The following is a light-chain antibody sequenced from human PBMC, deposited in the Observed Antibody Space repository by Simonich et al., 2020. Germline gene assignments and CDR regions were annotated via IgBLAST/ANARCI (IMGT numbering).Light chain of an antibody. J-gene: IGKJ1*01. Sequence: DIVMTQSPDSLAVSLGERATINCKSSQRALYSSNNKNYLAWYQQKPGQPPKLLIYWASTRESGVPDRFSGSGSGTDFTLTISSLQAEDVAVYYCQQYYSTPQTFGQGTKVEIK. CDR1: QRALYSSNNKNY. V-gene: IGKV4-1*01. CDR2: WAS. CDR3: QQYYSTPQT.